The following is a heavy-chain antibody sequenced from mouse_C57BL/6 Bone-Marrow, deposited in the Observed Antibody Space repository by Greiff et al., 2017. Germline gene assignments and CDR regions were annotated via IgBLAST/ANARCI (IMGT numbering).Heavy chain of an antibody. CDR1: GFTFSSYG. J-gene: IGHJ1*03. Sequence: EVMLVESGGDLVKPGGSLKLSCAASGFTFSSYGMSWVRQTPDKRLEWVATISSGGSYTYYPASVKGRFTISRDNAKNTLYLQMSSLKSEDTAMYYCARRGYYGSIFYWYFDVWGTGTTVTVSS. CDR2: ISSGGSYT. CDR3: ARRGYYGSIFYWYFDV. V-gene: IGHV5-6*02. D-gene: IGHD1-1*01.